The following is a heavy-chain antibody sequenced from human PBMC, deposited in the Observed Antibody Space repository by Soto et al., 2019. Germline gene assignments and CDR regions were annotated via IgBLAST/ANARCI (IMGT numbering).Heavy chain of an antibody. J-gene: IGHJ6*02. Sequence: EVQLVESGGGLVQPGGSLRLSCAASGFTFRTYWLSWVRQVPGKGLEWVANINLDGSEKNYVDSVKGRFAISRGNARNSLFLQMSSLGAEDTALYYCARDGSTSGYSYDYHGMDVWGQGTTVNVSS. CDR2: INLDGSEK. CDR3: ARDGSTSGYSYDYHGMDV. CDR1: GFTFRTYW. D-gene: IGHD5-18*01. V-gene: IGHV3-7*04.